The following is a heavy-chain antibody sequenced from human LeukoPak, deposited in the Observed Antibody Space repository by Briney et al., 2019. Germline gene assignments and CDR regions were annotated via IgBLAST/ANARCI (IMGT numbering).Heavy chain of an antibody. CDR3: VRDRITMVRGVRNWFDP. V-gene: IGHV3-33*08. CDR2: IWYDGSGE. CDR1: GFTFSSYE. D-gene: IGHD3-10*01. Sequence: GGSLRLSCAASGFTFSSYEMNWVRQAPGKGLEWVALIWYDGSGEHYADSVKGRFTISRDNSRNTLYLQMNSLRVEDTAVYYCVRDRITMVRGVRNWFDPWGPGTLVTVSS. J-gene: IGHJ5*02.